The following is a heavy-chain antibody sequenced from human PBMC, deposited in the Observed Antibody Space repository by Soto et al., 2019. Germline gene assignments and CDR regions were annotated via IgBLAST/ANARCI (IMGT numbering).Heavy chain of an antibody. CDR1: GGSISSGDYY. V-gene: IGHV4-30-4*01. D-gene: IGHD3-22*01. CDR3: ARVLYSSGYYYYYYGMDV. Sequence: SETLSLTCTVSGGSISSGDYYWSWIRQPPGKGLEWIGYIYYSGSTYYNPSLKSRVTISVDTSKNQFSLKLSSVTAADTAVYDCARVLYSSGYYYYYYGMDVWGQGTTVTVSS. J-gene: IGHJ6*02. CDR2: IYYSGST.